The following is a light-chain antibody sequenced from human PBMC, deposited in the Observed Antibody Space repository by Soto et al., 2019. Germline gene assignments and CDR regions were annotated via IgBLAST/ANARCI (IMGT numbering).Light chain of an antibody. CDR2: GTS. Sequence: EIVLTQSPGTLSLSPGERATLSCRASQSVSSSYLAWYQQKPGQAPRLLIYGTSNRATGIPDRFSGSGSGTDFSLTISSLEPGDLAVYYCQQYGSSPPYTFGQGTKVDIK. CDR1: QSVSSSY. CDR3: QQYGSSPPYT. J-gene: IGKJ2*01. V-gene: IGKV3-20*01.